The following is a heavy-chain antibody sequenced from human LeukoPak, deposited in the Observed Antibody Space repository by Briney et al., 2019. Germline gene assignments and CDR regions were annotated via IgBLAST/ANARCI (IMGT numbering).Heavy chain of an antibody. CDR2: IRSKSNNYAT. CDR3: TRDGDYYGSGRFPY. J-gene: IGHJ4*02. Sequence: GALRLSCAASGFTFSGSAMHWVRQASGKGLEWVGRIRSKSNNYATAYAASVNGRFNISRDDSKNMVYLQMNSLKTEDTAVYYCTRDGDYYGSGRFPYWGQGTLVTVSS. D-gene: IGHD3-10*01. V-gene: IGHV3-73*01. CDR1: GFTFSGSA.